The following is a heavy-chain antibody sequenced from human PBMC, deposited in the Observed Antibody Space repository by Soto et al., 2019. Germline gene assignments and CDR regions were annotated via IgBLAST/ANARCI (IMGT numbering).Heavy chain of an antibody. D-gene: IGHD3-22*01. Sequence: GESLKISCKASGYSFSSYWIGWVRQIPGKGLEWMGIIFPDDSETRYSPSFQGKVSISVDKSITAAYLQWSSLKASDTAMYYCARRLYDTSGYRYFDFWGQGTLVTVSS. CDR2: IFPDDSET. V-gene: IGHV5-51*01. CDR1: GYSFSSYW. CDR3: ARRLYDTSGYRYFDF. J-gene: IGHJ4*02.